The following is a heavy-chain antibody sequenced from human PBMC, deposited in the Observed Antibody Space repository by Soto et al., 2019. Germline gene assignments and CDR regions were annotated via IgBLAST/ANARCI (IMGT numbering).Heavy chain of an antibody. J-gene: IGHJ4*02. CDR2: IYHVGFT. V-gene: IGHV4-4*02. D-gene: IGHD2-2*01. CDR3: ARVRPPTSTIPAAVLYYFDY. CDR1: GASVSSSHW. Sequence: QVHLQESGPGLVKPSGTLSLTCGVSGASVSSSHWWTWVRQPPGKGLEWIGEIYHVGFTSYNPSLKSRVIMSIDQSRNQFSLKMSSVTAADTAVYYCARVRPPTSTIPAAVLYYFDYWGQGSLVTVSS.